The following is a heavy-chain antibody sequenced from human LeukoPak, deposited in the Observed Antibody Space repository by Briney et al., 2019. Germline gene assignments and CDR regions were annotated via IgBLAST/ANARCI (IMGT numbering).Heavy chain of an antibody. CDR3: ARDRGSSLDY. D-gene: IGHD6-13*01. J-gene: IGHJ4*02. V-gene: IGHV4-59*01. Sequence: KPSETLSLTCTVSGDSIGSYYWSWIRQPPGKGLEWIGYIYYSGTTNYSPSLKSRVTMSLDTSKNQFSLRLSSVIAADTAVYYCARDRGSSLDYWGQGTLVTVSS. CDR1: GDSIGSYY. CDR2: IYYSGTT.